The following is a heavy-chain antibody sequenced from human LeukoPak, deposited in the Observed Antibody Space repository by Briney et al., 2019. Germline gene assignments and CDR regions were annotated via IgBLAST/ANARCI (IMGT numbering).Heavy chain of an antibody. Sequence: EGSLRLSCAASGFSFSSYGMSWFRQAPGKGLEWVSAISGSGGSTYYADSVKGRFTISRDNSKNTLYLQMNSLRAEDTAVYYCAKDFPRSGVDPAVAWGQRSLVTVSS. CDR3: AKDFPRSGVDPAVA. CDR2: ISGSGGST. J-gene: IGHJ4*02. V-gene: IGHV3-23*01. D-gene: IGHD3-3*01. CDR1: GFSFSSYG.